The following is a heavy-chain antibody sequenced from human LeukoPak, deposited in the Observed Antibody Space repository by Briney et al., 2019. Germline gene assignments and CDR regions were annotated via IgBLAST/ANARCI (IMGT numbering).Heavy chain of an antibody. CDR2: IYPGDSDT. J-gene: IGHJ6*02. CDR3: AGVGVAVAAQGYYYGMDV. V-gene: IGHV5-51*01. CDR1: GYSFTSYW. Sequence: GESLKISCKGSGYSFTSYWIGWVRQMPGKGLEWLGIIYPGDSDTRYSPSFQGQVTISADKSIRTAYLQWSRLKASDTAMYYCAGVGVAVAAQGYYYGMDVWGQGTTVTVSS. D-gene: IGHD6-19*01.